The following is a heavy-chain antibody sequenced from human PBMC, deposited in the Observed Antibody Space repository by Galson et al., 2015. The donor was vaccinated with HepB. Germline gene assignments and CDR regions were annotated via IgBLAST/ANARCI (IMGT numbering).Heavy chain of an antibody. CDR1: GFTFSSYR. D-gene: IGHD6-13*01. V-gene: IGHV3-23*01. J-gene: IGHJ4*02. Sequence: SLRLSCAASGFTFSSYRMSWVRQAPGKGLEWVSAISGSGGSTYYADSVKGRFTISRDNSKNTLYLQMNSLRAEDTAVYYCAKEEAAAGTQFDYWGQGTLVTVSS. CDR2: ISGSGGST. CDR3: AKEEAAAGTQFDY.